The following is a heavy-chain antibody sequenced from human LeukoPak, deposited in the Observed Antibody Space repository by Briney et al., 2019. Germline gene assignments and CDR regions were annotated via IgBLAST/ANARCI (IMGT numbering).Heavy chain of an antibody. J-gene: IGHJ5*02. CDR3: ARGTSMAP. CDR1: GGSFSGYY. V-gene: IGHV4-34*01. Sequence: PSETLSLTCAVYGGSFSGYYWSWIRQPPGKGLEWIGEINHSGSTNYNPSLKSRVTISVDTSKNQFSLKLNSVSTADTAVYYCARGTSMAPWGQGTLVTVSS. D-gene: IGHD2-8*01. CDR2: INHSGST.